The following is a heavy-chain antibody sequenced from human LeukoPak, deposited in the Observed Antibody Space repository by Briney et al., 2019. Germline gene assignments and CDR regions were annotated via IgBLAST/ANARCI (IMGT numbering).Heavy chain of an antibody. CDR2: ISSSSSYI. J-gene: IGHJ5*02. Sequence: GGSLRLSCAASGFTFSSYSMNWVRQAPGKGLEWVSSISSSSSYIYYADSVKGRFTISRDNAKNSLYLQMNSLRAEDTAVYYCARDWEVAYYYGSGRKWPFDPWGQGTLVTVSS. CDR1: GFTFSSYS. V-gene: IGHV3-21*01. D-gene: IGHD3-10*01. CDR3: ARDWEVAYYYGSGRKWPFDP.